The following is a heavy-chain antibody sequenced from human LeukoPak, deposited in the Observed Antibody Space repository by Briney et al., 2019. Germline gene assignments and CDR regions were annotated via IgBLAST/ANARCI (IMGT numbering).Heavy chain of an antibody. CDR2: IYHSGST. J-gene: IGHJ6*03. V-gene: IGHV4-39*07. D-gene: IGHD1-14*01. Sequence: PSETLSLTCTVSGGSISSGTYSWGWIRQPPGKGLEWIGSIYHSGSTYYNPSLKSRVTISVDTSKNQFSLKLGSLTAADTAVYYCARDRKYYYHMDVWGKGTTVTVSS. CDR3: ARDRKYYYHMDV. CDR1: GGSISSGTYS.